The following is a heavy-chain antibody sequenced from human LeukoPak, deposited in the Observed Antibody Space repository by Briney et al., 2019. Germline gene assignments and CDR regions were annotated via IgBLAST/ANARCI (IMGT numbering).Heavy chain of an antibody. V-gene: IGHV1-69*13. J-gene: IGHJ6*03. CDR3: ARGIVVVPAGHYYYYMDV. CDR1: GGTFSSYA. CDR2: IIPIFGTA. Sequence: SVKVSCKASGGTFSSYAISWVRQDPGQGLEWMGGIIPIFGTANYAQKFQGRVTITADESTSTAYMELSSLRSEDTAVYYCARGIVVVPAGHYYYYMDVWGKGTTVTVSS. D-gene: IGHD2-2*01.